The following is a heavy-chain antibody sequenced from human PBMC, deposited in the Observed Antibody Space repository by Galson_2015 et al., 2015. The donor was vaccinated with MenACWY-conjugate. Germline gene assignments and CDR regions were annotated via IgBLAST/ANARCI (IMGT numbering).Heavy chain of an antibody. CDR1: GGSISGYY. D-gene: IGHD5-12*01. CDR2: INYSGRT. Sequence: SETLSLTCSVSGGSISGYYWSWIRQPPGKGMEWIGFINYSGRTNYNPSLKSRVTISVDKSKNQFSLILSSVTAADTAVYYCARVYNGYDFFDYWGQGTLVTVSS. CDR3: ARVYNGYDFFDY. V-gene: IGHV4-59*01. J-gene: IGHJ4*02.